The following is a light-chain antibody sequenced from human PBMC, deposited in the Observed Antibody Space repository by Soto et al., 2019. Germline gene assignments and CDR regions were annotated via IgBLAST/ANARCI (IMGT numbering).Light chain of an antibody. CDR3: QQRSDSPRT. Sequence: EIVLTQSPATLSLSPGERATLSCRASQSISSYLAWYQQKPGQAPRLLIYDASNRATGIPARFGGSGSGTDFPLTISSLESEDFAVYYCQQRSDSPRTFGGGTGVEIK. V-gene: IGKV3-11*01. CDR2: DAS. CDR1: QSISSY. J-gene: IGKJ4*01.